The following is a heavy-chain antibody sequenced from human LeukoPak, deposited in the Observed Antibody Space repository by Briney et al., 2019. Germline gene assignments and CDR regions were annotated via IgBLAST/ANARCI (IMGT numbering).Heavy chain of an antibody. V-gene: IGHV1-18*01. CDR3: ASDKTLVTTSPYYYYYGMDV. CDR1: GYTFTSYG. Sequence: ASVKVSCKASGYTFTSYGISWVRQAPGQGLEWMGWISAYNGNTNYAQKLQGRVTMTTDTSTSTAYVELRSLRSDDTAVYYCASDKTLVTTSPYYYYYGMDVWGQGTTVTVSS. D-gene: IGHD4-17*01. CDR2: ISAYNGNT. J-gene: IGHJ6*02.